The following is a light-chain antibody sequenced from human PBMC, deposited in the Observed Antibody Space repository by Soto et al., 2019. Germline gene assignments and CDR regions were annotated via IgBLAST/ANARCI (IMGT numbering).Light chain of an antibody. Sequence: DIQMTRSPSTLSASVGNRFTITCRASQSISSWLAWYQQKKGKAPNPPIYKASRLHSGVSSRFRGSEYGTEFTLTISSLQHDDFATYYCQEYSGYSRTFGHGTKVDIK. CDR2: KAS. V-gene: IGKV1-5*03. CDR3: QEYSGYSRT. J-gene: IGKJ1*01. CDR1: QSISSW.